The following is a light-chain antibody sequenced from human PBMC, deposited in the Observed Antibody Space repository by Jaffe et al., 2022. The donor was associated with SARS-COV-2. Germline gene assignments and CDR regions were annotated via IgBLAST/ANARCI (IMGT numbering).Light chain of an antibody. Sequence: DIQMTQSPSTLSASIGDRVSITCRASQNIDSWLAWYQQKPGRAPKVLIYKASTLESGVPTRFSGSGSGTEFTLTITSLQPDDFATYYCQQYKAYPYIFGQGTKLEIK. CDR3: QQYKAYPYI. V-gene: IGKV1-5*03. J-gene: IGKJ2*01. CDR2: KAS. CDR1: QNIDSW.